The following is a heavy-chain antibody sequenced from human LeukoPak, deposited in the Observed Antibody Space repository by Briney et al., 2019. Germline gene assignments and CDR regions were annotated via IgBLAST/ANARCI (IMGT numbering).Heavy chain of an antibody. J-gene: IGHJ6*02. V-gene: IGHV3-30*04. Sequence: GGSLRLSCAASGFIFSSYALHWVRQAPGKGLEWVAAISYGGSNKYYGDSVKGRFTISRDNSKNTLYLQMNSLGAEDTAVYYCARISSSNWDYGMDVRGQGTTVTVSS. D-gene: IGHD2-2*01. CDR2: ISYGGSNK. CDR3: ARISSSNWDYGMDV. CDR1: GFIFSSYA.